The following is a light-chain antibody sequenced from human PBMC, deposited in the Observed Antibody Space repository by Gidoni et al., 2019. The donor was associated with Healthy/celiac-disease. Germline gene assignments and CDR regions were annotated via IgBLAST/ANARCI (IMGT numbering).Light chain of an antibody. CDR3: QQRSNWPLT. V-gene: IGKV3-11*01. Sequence: IVFTQSPATLSLSPGERATLSCRASQSVSSYLAWYQQKPGQAPRLLIYAASNRATGIPARFSGSGSGTDFTLTISSLEPEDFAVYYCQQRSNWPLTFGQGTKLEIK. CDR1: QSVSSY. J-gene: IGKJ2*01. CDR2: AAS.